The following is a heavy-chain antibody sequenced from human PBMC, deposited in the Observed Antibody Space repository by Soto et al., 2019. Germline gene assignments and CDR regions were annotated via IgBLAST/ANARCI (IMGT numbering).Heavy chain of an antibody. CDR1: GFTFSSYA. CDR3: ARSRIAVAGMGRLWFDP. CDR2: ISGSGGST. V-gene: IGHV3-23*01. Sequence: EVQLLESGGGLVQPGGSLRLSCAASGFTFSSYAMSWVRQAPGKGLEWVSAISGSGGSTYYADSVKGRFTISRDNSKNTLYLQMNSLRAEVTAVYYCARSRIAVAGMGRLWFDPWGQGTLVTVSS. D-gene: IGHD6-19*01. J-gene: IGHJ5*02.